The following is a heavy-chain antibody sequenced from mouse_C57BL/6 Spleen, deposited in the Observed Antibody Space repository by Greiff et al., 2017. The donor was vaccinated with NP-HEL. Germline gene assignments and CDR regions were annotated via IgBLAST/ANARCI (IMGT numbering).Heavy chain of an antibody. Sequence: QVPLKESGPGLVPPSQSLSITCTVSGFSLTSYGVHWVRHFPGQGLELLGVIWSGGSTDYNAAFISRLSISKDNSKSQVFFKMNSLQADDTAIYYWARWGGNYPYFDYWGQGTTLTVAS. V-gene: IGHV2-2*01. D-gene: IGHD2-1*01. CDR2: IWSGGST. CDR3: ARWGGNYPYFDY. CDR1: GFSLTSYG. J-gene: IGHJ2*01.